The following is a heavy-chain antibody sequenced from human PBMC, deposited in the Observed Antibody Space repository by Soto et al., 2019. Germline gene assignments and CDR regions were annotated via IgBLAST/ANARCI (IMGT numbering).Heavy chain of an antibody. CDR3: ARAQFKHYYDSSGYYPDY. Sequence: ASVKVSCKASGYTFTGYYMHWARQAPGQGLEWMGWINPNSGGTNYAQKFQGRVTMTRDTSISTAYMELSRLRSDDTAVYYCARAQFKHYYDSSGYYPDYWGQGTLVTVSS. CDR1: GYTFTGYY. CDR2: INPNSGGT. J-gene: IGHJ4*02. V-gene: IGHV1-2*02. D-gene: IGHD3-22*01.